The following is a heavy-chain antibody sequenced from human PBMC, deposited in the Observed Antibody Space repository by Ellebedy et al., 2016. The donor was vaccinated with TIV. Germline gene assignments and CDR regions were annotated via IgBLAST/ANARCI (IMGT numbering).Heavy chain of an antibody. Sequence: ASVKVSXXASGGSFSSFAISWVRQAPGQGLEWMGGTIPIFDTPNYAQSFQGRLTITADGSTSTAYMELNSLTSDDTAIYYCAHDYGDLWGRGTLITVSS. CDR3: AHDYGDL. CDR2: TIPIFDTP. J-gene: IGHJ2*01. V-gene: IGHV1-69*13. CDR1: GGSFSSFA. D-gene: IGHD4-17*01.